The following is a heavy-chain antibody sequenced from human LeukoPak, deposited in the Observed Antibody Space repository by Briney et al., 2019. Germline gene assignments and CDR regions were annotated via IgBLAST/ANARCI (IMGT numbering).Heavy chain of an antibody. D-gene: IGHD2-2*01. CDR3: ARDRYCSSTSCYRWFDP. J-gene: IGHJ5*02. CDR1: GYTFTGYY. CDR2: INPNSGGT. Sequence: ASVKVSCKASGYTFTGYYMHWVRQAPGQGLEWMGWINPNSGGTNYAQKFQGRVTMTRDTSISTAYMELSRLRSDDTAVYYRARDRYCSSTSCYRWFDPWGQGTLVTVSS. V-gene: IGHV1-2*02.